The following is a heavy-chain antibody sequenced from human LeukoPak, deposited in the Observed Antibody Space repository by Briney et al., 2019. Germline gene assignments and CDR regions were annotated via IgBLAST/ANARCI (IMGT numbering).Heavy chain of an antibody. CDR1: GFTFSNYW. CDR3: ARVEFTSGSYYGLDY. D-gene: IGHD1-26*01. V-gene: IGHV3-74*03. CDR2: INTDGSGT. Sequence: GGSLRLSCAASGFTFSNYWMNWVRQAPGKGLVWVSRINTDGSGTAYADSVKGRFTISRDNAKNTLYLQMNSLRAEDTAVYYCARVEFTSGSYYGLDYWGQGTLVTVSS. J-gene: IGHJ4*02.